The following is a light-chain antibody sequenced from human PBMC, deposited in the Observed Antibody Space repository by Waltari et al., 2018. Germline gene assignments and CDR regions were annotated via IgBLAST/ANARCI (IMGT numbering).Light chain of an antibody. Sequence: DIQMTQSPSSLSASLEDRVTITCRASRTISNDLNWYQQKPGKAHKLLIYSAFRLQRGFPSSFSGGGSGTDVTLTISSLQAEDFATYYCQQSYSLPLTFGGGTKVEMK. CDR2: SAF. CDR3: QQSYSLPLT. V-gene: IGKV1-39*01. J-gene: IGKJ4*01. CDR1: RTISND.